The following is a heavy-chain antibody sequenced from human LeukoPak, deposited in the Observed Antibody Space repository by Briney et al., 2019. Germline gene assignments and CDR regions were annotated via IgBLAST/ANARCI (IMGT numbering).Heavy chain of an antibody. CDR2: VDHTGST. J-gene: IGHJ4*02. CDR3: ARHGQGIAP. Sequence: ASETLSLTCTVSGFSVSSVYYWGWIRQPPGKGLEWIGYVDHTGSTNFNPSLNGRVSISIDTSKNQFSLKLNSVTAADTGLYYCARHGQGIAPWGQGTLVTVSS. V-gene: IGHV4-38-2*02. D-gene: IGHD6-13*01. CDR1: GFSVSSVYY.